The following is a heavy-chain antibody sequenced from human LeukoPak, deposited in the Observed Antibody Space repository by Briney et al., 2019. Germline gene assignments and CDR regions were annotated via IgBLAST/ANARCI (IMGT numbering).Heavy chain of an antibody. J-gene: IGHJ4*02. CDR3: ARQPTDYDFWSGYTYYFDY. V-gene: IGHV4-59*08. CDR1: GGSISSYY. Sequence: SETLSLTCTASGGSISSYYWSWIRQPPGKGLEWIGYIYYSGSTNYNPSLKSRVTISVDTSKNQFSLKLSSVTAADTAVYYCARQPTDYDFWSGYTYYFDYWGQGTLVTVSP. D-gene: IGHD3-3*01. CDR2: IYYSGST.